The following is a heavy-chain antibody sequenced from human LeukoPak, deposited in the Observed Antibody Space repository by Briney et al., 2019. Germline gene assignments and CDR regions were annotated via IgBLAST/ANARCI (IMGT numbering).Heavy chain of an antibody. D-gene: IGHD2-2*02. J-gene: IGHJ4*02. Sequence: GGSLRLSCAASGFTFSSYAMHWVRQAPGKGLEWVAVISYDGSNKYYADSVKSRFTISRDNSKNTLYLQMNSLRAEDTAVYYCARPPLGYCSSTSCYTSSDYWGQGTLVTVSS. CDR1: GFTFSSYA. CDR2: ISYDGSNK. CDR3: ARPPLGYCSSTSCYTSSDY. V-gene: IGHV3-30-3*01.